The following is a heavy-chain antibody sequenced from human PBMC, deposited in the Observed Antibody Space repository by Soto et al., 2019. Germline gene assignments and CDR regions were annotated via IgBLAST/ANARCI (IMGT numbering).Heavy chain of an antibody. V-gene: IGHV3-23*01. Sequence: GGSLRLSCAGSGFTFSSHAMSWVRLAPGKGLEWVSAVSGSGGSTYYADSVKGRFTISRDNSKNTLYLQMNSLRAEDTAVYYCAKLLWTYYYYGMDVWGLGTTVTVSS. CDR1: GFTFSSHA. J-gene: IGHJ6*02. CDR3: AKLLWTYYYYGMDV. D-gene: IGHD1-1*01. CDR2: VSGSGGST.